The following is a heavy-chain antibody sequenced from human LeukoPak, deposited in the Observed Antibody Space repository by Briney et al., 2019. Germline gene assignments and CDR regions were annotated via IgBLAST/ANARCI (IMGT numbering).Heavy chain of an antibody. CDR1: GFTFNNYG. J-gene: IGHJ4*02. CDR3: AKGGYSGYDDFDY. CDR2: FGVGGDDT. V-gene: IGHV3-23*01. Sequence: GGSLRLSCAVSGFTFNNYGMNWVRQAAGKGLEWVSGFGVGGDDTHYADSVRGRFSISRDNSRTTMYLQMNSLRAEDTAVYYCAKGGYSGYDDFDYWGQGTLVTVSS. D-gene: IGHD5-12*01.